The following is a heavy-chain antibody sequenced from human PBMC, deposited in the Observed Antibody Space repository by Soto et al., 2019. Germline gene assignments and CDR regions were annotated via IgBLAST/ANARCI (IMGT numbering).Heavy chain of an antibody. D-gene: IGHD6-13*01. CDR1: GFTFSDYY. Sequence: GGSLRLSCAASGFTFSDYYMSWIRQAPGKGLEWVSYISSSGSTIYYADSVKGRFTISRDNAKNSLYLQMNSLRAEDTAVYYCATFPGGSSSWKYYYYYYMDVWGKGTTVTVS. CDR3: ATFPGGSSSWKYYYYYYMDV. J-gene: IGHJ6*03. CDR2: ISSSGSTI. V-gene: IGHV3-11*01.